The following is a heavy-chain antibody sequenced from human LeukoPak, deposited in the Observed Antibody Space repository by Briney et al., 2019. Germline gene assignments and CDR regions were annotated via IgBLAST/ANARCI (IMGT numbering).Heavy chain of an antibody. V-gene: IGHV4-38-2*02. CDR1: GYSISSGYY. Sequence: PSETLSLTCTVSGYSISSGYYWGWIRQPPGKGLEWIGSIYHSGSTYYNPSLKSRVTISVDTSKNQFSLKLSSVTAADTAVYYCARGGYSYDKFIDYWGQGTLVTVSS. CDR2: IYHSGST. CDR3: ARGGYSYDKFIDY. J-gene: IGHJ4*02. D-gene: IGHD5-18*01.